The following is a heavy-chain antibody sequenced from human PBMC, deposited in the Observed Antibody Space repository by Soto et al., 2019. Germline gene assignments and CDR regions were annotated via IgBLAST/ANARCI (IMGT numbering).Heavy chain of an antibody. CDR1: GYSISSGYY. J-gene: IGHJ6*02. CDR2: IYHSGST. CDR3: ARDQSSSGWGPYYYYYGMDV. Sequence: SATLSLTCAVSGYSISSGYYWGWIRQPPGKGLEWIGSIYHSGSTYYNPSLKSRVTISVDTSKNQFSLKLSSVTAADTAVYYCARDQSSSGWGPYYYYYGMDVWGQGTTVTVSS. V-gene: IGHV4-38-2*02. D-gene: IGHD6-19*01.